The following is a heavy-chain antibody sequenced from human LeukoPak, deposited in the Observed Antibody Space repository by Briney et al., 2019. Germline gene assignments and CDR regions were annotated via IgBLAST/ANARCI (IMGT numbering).Heavy chain of an antibody. CDR2: IYHTGST. J-gene: IGHJ4*02. Sequence: PSETLSLTCGVSGYSLSRGYYWAWIRQPPGKGLEWIGTIYHTGSTYYTPSLGSRVTISVDTSKNEFSLNPNSVTAADTAVYYCARAGWIITSGIDYWGQGALVTVSS. CDR3: ARAGWIITSGIDY. CDR1: GYSLSRGYY. V-gene: IGHV4-38-2*01. D-gene: IGHD3-10*01.